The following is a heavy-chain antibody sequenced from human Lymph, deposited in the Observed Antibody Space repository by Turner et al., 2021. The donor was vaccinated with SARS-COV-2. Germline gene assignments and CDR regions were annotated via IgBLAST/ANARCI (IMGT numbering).Heavy chain of an antibody. Sequence: VPRLDSGGGCVQPGGPLSLSCAASGFTFSSYAMSWVRQVPGKGVEWVSAISVSGGKTYYADSVRGRYTNSRDNSKNTLYLQGNSLGDEETAVYYCAKVHGILTGYNEYWDQGTLVTVSS. V-gene: IGHV3-23*01. J-gene: IGHJ4*02. D-gene: IGHD3-9*01. CDR2: ISVSGGKT. CDR1: GFTFSSYA. CDR3: AKVHGILTGYNEY.